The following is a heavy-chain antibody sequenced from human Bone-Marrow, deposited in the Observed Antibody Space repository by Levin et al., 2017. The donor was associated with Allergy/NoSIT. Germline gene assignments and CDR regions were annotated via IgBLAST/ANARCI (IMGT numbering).Heavy chain of an antibody. V-gene: IGHV3-43D*03. CDR2: ISWDGGST. Sequence: GGSLRLSCAASGFTFDDYAMHWVRQAPGKGLEWVSLISWDGGSTYYADSVKGRFTISRDNSKNSLYLQMNSLRAEDTALYYCAKDMGGYSSSADYYYYGMDVWGQGTTVTVSS. D-gene: IGHD6-6*01. J-gene: IGHJ6*02. CDR1: GFTFDDYA. CDR3: AKDMGGYSSSADYYYYGMDV.